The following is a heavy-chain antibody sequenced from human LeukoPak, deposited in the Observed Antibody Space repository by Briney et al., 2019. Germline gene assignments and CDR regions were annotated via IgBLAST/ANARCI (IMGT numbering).Heavy chain of an antibody. CDR2: IYYSGST. J-gene: IGHJ4*02. V-gene: IGHV4-39*01. CDR3: ARQVYNYVHLPYYFDY. CDR1: GGSISSRSYY. Sequence: SETLSLTCTVSGGSISSRSYYWGWIRQPPGKGLEWIGNIYYSGSTYYNASLKSRVTISVDTSENQFSLKLKSVTAADTAVYYCARQVYNYVHLPYYFDYWGQGTLVTVSS. D-gene: IGHD3-10*02.